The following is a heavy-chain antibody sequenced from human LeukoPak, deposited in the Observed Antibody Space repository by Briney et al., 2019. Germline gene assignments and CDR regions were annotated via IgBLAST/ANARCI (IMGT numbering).Heavy chain of an antibody. Sequence: PSETLSLTCTVSGGSISSYYWTWIRQPPGKGLEWIGYVYSSGSTNYNPSLKSRVTISVDTSKNHFSLKLTSVTAADTAVYYCARAYGSGSYPFDYWGLGTLVTVSS. V-gene: IGHV4-59*01. J-gene: IGHJ4*02. D-gene: IGHD3-10*01. CDR2: VYSSGST. CDR1: GGSISSYY. CDR3: ARAYGSGSYPFDY.